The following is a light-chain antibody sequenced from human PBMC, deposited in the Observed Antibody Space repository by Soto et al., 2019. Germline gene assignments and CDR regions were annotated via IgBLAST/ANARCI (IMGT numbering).Light chain of an antibody. Sequence: ETVMTQSPATLSVSPGERVTLSCRASQSVSSNLAWYQPKSGQAPRLVIYDASTRATGIPARFSGSGSGTEFTLTISSLQSEDFAIYYCQQYNNWPPVTFGQGTRLEIK. CDR3: QQYNNWPPVT. J-gene: IGKJ5*01. CDR2: DAS. V-gene: IGKV3-15*01. CDR1: QSVSSN.